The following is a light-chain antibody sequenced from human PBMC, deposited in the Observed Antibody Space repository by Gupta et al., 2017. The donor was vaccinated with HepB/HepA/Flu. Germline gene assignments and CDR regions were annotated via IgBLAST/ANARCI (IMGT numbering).Light chain of an antibody. CDR2: RNN. Sequence: QSVLTQPPSASGTPGQRVTISCSGSSSNIGSNYVYWYQQLPGTAPKLLIHRNNQRPSGVPDRFSGSKSGTSASLAISGLRSEDEADYDCAAWDDSLSGNWVFGGGTKLTVL. CDR1: SSNIGSNY. CDR3: AAWDDSLSGNWV. J-gene: IGLJ3*02. V-gene: IGLV1-47*01.